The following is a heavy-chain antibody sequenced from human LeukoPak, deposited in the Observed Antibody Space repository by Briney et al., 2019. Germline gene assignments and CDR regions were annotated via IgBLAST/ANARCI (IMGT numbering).Heavy chain of an antibody. V-gene: IGHV1-69*06. Sequence: SVTVSCKASGGTFNSYAISWVRQVPGQGLEWMGRIIPIFGAVDYAQKFQGRVTITADNSTSTTYMELISLKSEDTAVYYCARGPIDMATDRPAEYFHHWGQGTLVTVSS. J-gene: IGHJ1*01. CDR3: ARGPIDMATDRPAEYFHH. CDR1: GGTFNSYA. CDR2: IIPIFGAV. D-gene: IGHD5-24*01.